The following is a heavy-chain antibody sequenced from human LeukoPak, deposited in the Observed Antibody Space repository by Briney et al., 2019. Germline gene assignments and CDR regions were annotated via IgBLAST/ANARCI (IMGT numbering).Heavy chain of an antibody. J-gene: IGHJ4*02. CDR1: GFTFSDYY. D-gene: IGHD5-18*01. Sequence: GGSLRLSCAASGFTFSDYYMSWIRQAPGKGLEWVSYISRSGSTIYYADSVKGRFTISRDNANNLLYLQMNSLRAEDTAVYYCARSVFLGYSYGWYFDNWGQGTLVTVSS. CDR2: ISRSGSTI. V-gene: IGHV3-11*01. CDR3: ARSVFLGYSYGWYFDN.